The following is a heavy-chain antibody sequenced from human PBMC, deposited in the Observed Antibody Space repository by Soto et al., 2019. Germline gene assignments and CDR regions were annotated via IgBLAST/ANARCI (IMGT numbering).Heavy chain of an antibody. CDR2: IKQDGSEK. V-gene: IGHV3-7*01. Sequence: WGSLILSCAASGFTFSSYWMSWVRQAPGKGLEWVANIKQDGSEKYYVDSVKGRFTMSRDNAKNSLYLQMNSLRAEDTAVYYCARVPKSTSWNYCYXWCQVTLVTVS. CDR1: GFTFSSYW. CDR3: ARVPKSTSWNYCYX. D-gene: IGHD2-2*01. J-gene: IGHJ4*02.